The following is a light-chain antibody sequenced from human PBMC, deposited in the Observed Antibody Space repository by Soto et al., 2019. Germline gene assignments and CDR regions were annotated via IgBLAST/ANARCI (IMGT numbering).Light chain of an antibody. CDR2: EVN. CDR1: NSDVGGYNY. J-gene: IGLJ1*01. V-gene: IGLV2-8*01. Sequence: LNPAPPPPRAPGQSLTISCPRTNSDVGGYNYVSWYQQHPGKAPKLMIYEVNKRPSGVPDRFSGSKSGNTASLTVSGLQAEDEAYYYCSSYAGSNNFGVFGTGTKVTVL. CDR3: SSYAGSNNFGV.